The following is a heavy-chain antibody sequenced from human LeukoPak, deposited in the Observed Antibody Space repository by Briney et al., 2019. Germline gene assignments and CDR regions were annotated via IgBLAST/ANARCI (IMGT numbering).Heavy chain of an antibody. D-gene: IGHD4-23*01. V-gene: IGHV4-34*01. J-gene: IGHJ4*02. CDR1: GGSISGYY. Sequence: SETLSLTCTVSGGSISGYYWSWIRQPPGKGLEWIGEINHSGSTNYNPSLKSGVTISVDTSRNQFSLKLSSVTAADTAVYYCASRAGGNTAGVVWGQGTLVTVSS. CDR3: ASRAGGNTAGVV. CDR2: INHSGST.